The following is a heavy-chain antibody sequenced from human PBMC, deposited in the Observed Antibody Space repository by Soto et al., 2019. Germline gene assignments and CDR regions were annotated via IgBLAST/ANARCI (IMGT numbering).Heavy chain of an antibody. D-gene: IGHD3-10*01. J-gene: IGHJ6*02. CDR3: ARNMDYFYGPGSGNGHGV. V-gene: IGHV1-2*02. CDR2: INTKFGDT. Sequence: QVQLVQSGAEVKEPGDSVRVSCEASGYTFTAYYIHWVRQVPGQGLEWMGWINTKFGDTTYAQDLQGRVTMTRDMSISTVYMELSTLPADDTPIYYCARNMDYFYGPGSGNGHGVWGQGTTVTVFS. CDR1: GYTFTAYY.